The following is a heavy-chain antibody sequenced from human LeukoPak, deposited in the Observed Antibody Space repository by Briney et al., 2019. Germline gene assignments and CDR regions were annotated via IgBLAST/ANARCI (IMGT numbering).Heavy chain of an antibody. V-gene: IGHV4-59*08. CDR2: IYYSGST. D-gene: IGHD3-10*01. J-gene: IGHJ4*02. Sequence: SETLSLTCSVSGGSISSYYWSWLRQPPGKGLEWIGYIYYSGSTNYNPSLKSRVTISVDTSKNQFSLKLSSVTAADTAVYYCAMSYYYGSGSYYRVDYWGQGTLVTVSS. CDR3: AMSYYYGSGSYYRVDY. CDR1: GGSISSYY.